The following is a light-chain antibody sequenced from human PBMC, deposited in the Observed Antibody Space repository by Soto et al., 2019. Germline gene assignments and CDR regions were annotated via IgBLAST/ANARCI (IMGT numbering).Light chain of an antibody. J-gene: IGKJ5*01. CDR3: QQHNQWPIT. V-gene: IGKV3D-15*01. CDR2: YIS. CDR1: QSAGNF. Sequence: EIVMTQSPATLSVSPGETASLSCRASQSAGNFLAWYQQKPGQAPRLLIYYISTRATGIPARFSGSGSGTEFPLTINRLQSEDSAVYYCQQHNQWPITFGQGTRQEIK.